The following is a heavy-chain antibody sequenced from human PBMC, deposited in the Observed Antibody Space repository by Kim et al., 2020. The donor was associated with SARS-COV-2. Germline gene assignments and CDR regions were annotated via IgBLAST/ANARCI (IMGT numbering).Heavy chain of an antibody. D-gene: IGHD6-19*01. CDR1: GFTFDDYA. V-gene: IGHV3-9*01. Sequence: GGSLRLSCAASGFTFDDYAMHWVRQAPGKGLEWVSGISWNSGSIGYADSVKGRFTISRDNAKNSLYLQMNSLRAEDTALYYCAKDRTGQWLVRGAFDYWGQGTLVTVSS. CDR3: AKDRTGQWLVRGAFDY. CDR2: ISWNSGSI. J-gene: IGHJ4*02.